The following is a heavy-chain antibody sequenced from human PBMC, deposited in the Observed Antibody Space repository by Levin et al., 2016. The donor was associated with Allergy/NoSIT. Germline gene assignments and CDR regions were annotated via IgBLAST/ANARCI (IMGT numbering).Heavy chain of an antibody. V-gene: IGHV1-69*01. CDR2: IIPIFGTA. CDR3: ARDGTGSGQLVGQ. Sequence: WVRQAPGQGLEWMGGIIPIFGTANYAQKFQGRVTITADESTSTAYMELSSLRSEDTAVYYCARDGTGSGQLVGQWGQGTLVTVSS. D-gene: IGHD6-13*01. J-gene: IGHJ4*02.